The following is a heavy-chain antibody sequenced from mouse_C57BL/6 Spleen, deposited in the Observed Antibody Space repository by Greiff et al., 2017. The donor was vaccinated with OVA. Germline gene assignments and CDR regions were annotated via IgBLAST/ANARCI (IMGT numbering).Heavy chain of an antibody. CDR2: INPNNGGT. J-gene: IGHJ1*03. CDR3: ARAGYDYDGYWYFDV. V-gene: IGHV1-26*01. Sequence: EVQLQQSGPELVKPGASVKISCKASGYTFTDYYMNWVKQSHGKRLEWIGDINPNNGGTSYNQKFKGKATLTVDKSSSTAYMELRSLTSEDSAVDYGARAGYDYDGYWYFDVWGTGTTVTVSS. D-gene: IGHD2-4*01. CDR1: GYTFTDYY.